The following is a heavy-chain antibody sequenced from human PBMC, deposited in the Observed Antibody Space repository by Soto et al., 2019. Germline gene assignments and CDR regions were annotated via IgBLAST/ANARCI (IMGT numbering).Heavy chain of an antibody. CDR1: GGTFSSYA. D-gene: IGHD3-3*01. CDR3: ARSGFTIFGVVIEPQSGTYYYYGMDV. Sequence: ASVKISCKASGGTFSSYAISWVRQAPGQGLEWMGGSIPIFGTANYAQKFQGRVTITADKSTSTAYMELSSLRSEDTAVYYCARSGFTIFGVVIEPQSGTYYYYGMDVWGQGTKVTVSS. J-gene: IGHJ6*02. V-gene: IGHV1-69*06. CDR2: SIPIFGTA.